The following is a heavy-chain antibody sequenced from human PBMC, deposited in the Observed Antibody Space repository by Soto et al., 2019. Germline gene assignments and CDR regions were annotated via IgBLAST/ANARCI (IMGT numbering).Heavy chain of an antibody. CDR2: IIPIFGTA. CDR1: GGTFSSYA. J-gene: IGHJ4*02. D-gene: IGHD4-17*01. V-gene: IGHV1-69*12. Sequence: QVQLVQSGAEVKKPGSSVKVSCKASGGTFSSYAISWVRQAPGQGLEWMGGIIPIFGTANYAQKFQGRVTXXAXEXXSTAYMELSSLRSEDTAVYYCAREGTVTTQPGFDYWGQGTLVTVSS. CDR3: AREGTVTTQPGFDY.